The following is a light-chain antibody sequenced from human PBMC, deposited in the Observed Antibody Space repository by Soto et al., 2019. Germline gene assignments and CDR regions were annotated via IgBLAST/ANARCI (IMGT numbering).Light chain of an antibody. CDR1: STDVGGYNA. J-gene: IGLJ1*01. Sequence: QSALSQPASVSGSPGQTITISCTGTSTDVGGYNAVSWYQRHPGKAPKLIIYEVTHRPSGVSDRFSASKSGNTASLTISGLQAEDEADYYCNSFRVSHLYVFGTGTKVTVL. V-gene: IGLV2-14*01. CDR2: EVT. CDR3: NSFRVSHLYV.